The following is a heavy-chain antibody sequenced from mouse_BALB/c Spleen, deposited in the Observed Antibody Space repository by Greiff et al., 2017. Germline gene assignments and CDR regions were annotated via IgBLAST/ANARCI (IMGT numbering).Heavy chain of an antibody. Sequence: DVQLVESGGGLVKPGGSLKLSCAASGFTFSSYAMSWVRQTPEKRLEWVASISSGGSTYYPDSVKGRFTISRDNARNILYLQMSSLRSEDTAMYYCAREAVYYGSSYFDYWGQGTTLTVSS. D-gene: IGHD1-1*01. J-gene: IGHJ2*01. CDR3: AREAVYYGSSYFDY. CDR1: GFTFSSYA. CDR2: ISSGGST. V-gene: IGHV5-6-5*01.